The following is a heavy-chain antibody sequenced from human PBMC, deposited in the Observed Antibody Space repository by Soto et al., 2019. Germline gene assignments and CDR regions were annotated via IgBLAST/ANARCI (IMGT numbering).Heavy chain of an antibody. V-gene: IGHV1-8*01. J-gene: IGHJ4*02. CDR1: GYTFTSYD. CDR2: MNPYSGNT. CDR3: TRGQVNH. Sequence: VQLVQSGAEVKKPGASVKVSCKASGYTFTSYDIYWVRQATGQGLEWMGWMNPYSGNTGFVEKFQDRVAMTRDIAINTSYLELSSLRSEDTAGYYCTRGQVNHWGQGSLFTVSS.